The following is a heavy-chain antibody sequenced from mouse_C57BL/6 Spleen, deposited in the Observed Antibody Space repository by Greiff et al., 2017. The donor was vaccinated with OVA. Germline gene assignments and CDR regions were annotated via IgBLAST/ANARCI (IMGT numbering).Heavy chain of an antibody. CDR3: AREGYYGSSYYFDY. CDR2: ISYSGST. J-gene: IGHJ2*01. V-gene: IGHV3-1*01. Sequence: EVQLVESGPGMVKPSQSLSLTCTVPGYSITSGYDWHWIRHFPGNKLEWMGYISYSGSTNYNPSLKSRISITHDTSKNHFFLKLNSVTTEDTATYYCAREGYYGSSYYFDYWGQGTTLTVSS. D-gene: IGHD1-1*01. CDR1: GYSITSGYD.